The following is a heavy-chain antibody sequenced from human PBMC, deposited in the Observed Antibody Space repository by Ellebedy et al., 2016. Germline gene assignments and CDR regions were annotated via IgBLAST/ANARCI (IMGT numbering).Heavy chain of an antibody. Sequence: GESLKISCAASGFTFSSYAMSWVRQAPGKGLEWVSRIDLDGSITTYADSVKGRFTISRDNAKNALYLQMNNLRAEDTAVYYCARDASGSYPLDYWGQGTLVTVSA. CDR2: IDLDGSIT. CDR3: ARDASGSYPLDY. CDR1: GFTFSSYA. V-gene: IGHV3-74*01. D-gene: IGHD3-10*01. J-gene: IGHJ4*02.